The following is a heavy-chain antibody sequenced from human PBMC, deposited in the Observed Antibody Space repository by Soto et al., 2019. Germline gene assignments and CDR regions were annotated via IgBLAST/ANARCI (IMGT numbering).Heavy chain of an antibody. CDR1: GFNVNSRY. J-gene: IGHJ5*02. V-gene: IGHV3-53*01. Sequence: EVQVVESGGGLIQPGGSLRLSCAASGFNVNSRYMTWLRQAPGKGLQWVADISSGGTTKYSDSVRGRFSISRDMSKNTLYLQMNSLRVEDTATYSCARQFPSDNYGNRLDPWGQGTLVTVSA. CDR3: ARQFPSDNYGNRLDP. CDR2: ISSGGTT. D-gene: IGHD4-17*01.